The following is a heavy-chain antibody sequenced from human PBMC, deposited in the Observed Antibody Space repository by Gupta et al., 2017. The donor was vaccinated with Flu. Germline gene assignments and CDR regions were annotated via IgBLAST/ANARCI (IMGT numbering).Heavy chain of an antibody. CDR1: GFTFSRYR. Sequence: EVQLVESGGGLVKPGGSLRLSCAASGFTFSRYRMNWVRQAPGKGLEWVSSISSSSSYIYYADSVKGRFTISRDNAKNSLYLQMNSLRAEDTAVYYCASTDSSSWYENWFDPWGQGTLVTVSS. CDR3: ASTDSSSWYENWFDP. V-gene: IGHV3-21*01. D-gene: IGHD6-13*01. J-gene: IGHJ5*02. CDR2: ISSSSSYI.